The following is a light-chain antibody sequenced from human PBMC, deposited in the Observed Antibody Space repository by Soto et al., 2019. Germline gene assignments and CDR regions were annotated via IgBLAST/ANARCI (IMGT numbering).Light chain of an antibody. CDR1: QSVSSY. CDR2: DAS. Sequence: EIVLTQSPATLSLSPGERATLSCRASQSVSSYFAWYQQKPGQAPRLHIYDASNRATGIPARFSGSGSGTAFTLTISSLEHDDFAVYYCQQRGNWPVTFGQGTRVDIK. V-gene: IGKV3-11*01. CDR3: QQRGNWPVT. J-gene: IGKJ1*01.